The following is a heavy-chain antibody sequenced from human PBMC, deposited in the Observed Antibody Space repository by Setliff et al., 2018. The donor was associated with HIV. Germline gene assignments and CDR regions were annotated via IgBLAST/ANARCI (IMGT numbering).Heavy chain of an antibody. CDR1: GFTFSNYW. CDR2: IKQDGSEK. Sequence: PGGSLRLSCEASGFTFSNYWMYWVRQAPGKGLEWVANIKQDGSEKYYVDSVKGRFTISRDNAKNSLYLQMNSLRAEDTAIYYCARIYRSSWPFDACDIWGQGTMVTVS. J-gene: IGHJ3*02. CDR3: ARIYRSSWPFDACDI. V-gene: IGHV3-7*03. D-gene: IGHD6-6*01.